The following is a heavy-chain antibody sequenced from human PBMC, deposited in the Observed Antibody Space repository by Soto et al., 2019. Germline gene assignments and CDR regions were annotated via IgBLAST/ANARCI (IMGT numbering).Heavy chain of an antibody. J-gene: IGHJ5*02. D-gene: IGHD3-10*01. CDR2: IKLSAST. CDR1: GGSFSNYY. CDR3: AKGGGSLWS. Sequence: QVQLQQWGAGLLKPSETLSLTCAVYGGSFSNYYWSWIRQPPGKGLEWIGEIKLSASTNYNPSLKGRVTMSLDTSKNRFSLKLTSVTAADTAVYYCAKGGGSLWSWGQGTLVTVSS. V-gene: IGHV4-34*01.